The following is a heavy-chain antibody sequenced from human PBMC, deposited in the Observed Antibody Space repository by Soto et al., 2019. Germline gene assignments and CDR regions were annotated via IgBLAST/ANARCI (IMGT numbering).Heavy chain of an antibody. CDR2: ISSDGSYI. V-gene: IGHV3-21*02. CDR1: GFTFSTHS. CDR3: ARVFYGSGNAFYL. D-gene: IGHD3-10*01. J-gene: IGHJ3*01. Sequence: EVQLVESGGGLVKPGGSLRLSCAASGFTFSTHSMNWVRQAPGKGLEWVSSISSDGSYISYAESVKGRLTISRDNAKNSLYLQMNSLRAEDTAVYSCARVFYGSGNAFYLWGQGTMVTVSS.